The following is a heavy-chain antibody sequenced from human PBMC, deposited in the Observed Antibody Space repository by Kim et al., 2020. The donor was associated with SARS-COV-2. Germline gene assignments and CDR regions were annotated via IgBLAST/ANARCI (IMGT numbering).Heavy chain of an antibody. CDR1: GFTFSNAW. CDR2: IKSKTDGGTT. Sequence: GGSLRLSCAASGFTFSNAWMSWVRQAPGKGLEWVGRIKSKTDGGTTDYAAPVKGRFTISRDDSKNTLYLQMNSLKTEDTAVYYCTTSNYQLLAYFDYWGQGTLVTVSS. J-gene: IGHJ4*02. D-gene: IGHD2-2*01. V-gene: IGHV3-15*01. CDR3: TTSNYQLLAYFDY.